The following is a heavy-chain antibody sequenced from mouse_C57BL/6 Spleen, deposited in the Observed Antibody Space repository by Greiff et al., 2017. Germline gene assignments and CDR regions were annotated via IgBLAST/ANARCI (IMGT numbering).Heavy chain of an antibody. CDR3: ARDYDYDGGYFDV. J-gene: IGHJ1*03. CDR1: GYTFTDYY. D-gene: IGHD2-4*01. CDR2: INPYNGGT. V-gene: IGHV1-19*01. Sequence: VHVKQSGPVLVKPGASVKMSCKASGYTFTDYYMNWVKQSHGKSLEWIGVINPYNGGTSYNQKFKGKATLTVDKSSSTAYMELNSLTSEDSAVYYCARDYDYDGGYFDVWGTGTTVTVSS.